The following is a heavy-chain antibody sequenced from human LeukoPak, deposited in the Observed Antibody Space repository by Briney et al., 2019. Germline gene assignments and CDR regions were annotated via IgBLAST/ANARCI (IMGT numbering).Heavy chain of an antibody. D-gene: IGHD3-10*01. CDR1: GYTFKTYS. V-gene: IGHV1-18*01. CDR2: ISAYNGDT. J-gene: IGHJ4*02. CDR3: AFRGVIPNYFDY. Sequence: ASVKVSCKASGYTFKTYSFTWVRQAPGQGLEWMGRISAYNGDTNYAQKFQGRVALTADTLTRTGDMELMSLRSDDTAVYYCAFRGVIPNYFDYWGQGSLVTVSS.